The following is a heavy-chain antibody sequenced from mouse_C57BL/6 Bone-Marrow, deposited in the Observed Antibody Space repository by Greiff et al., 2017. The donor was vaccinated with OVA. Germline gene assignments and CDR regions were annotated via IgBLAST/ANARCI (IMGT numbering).Heavy chain of an antibody. CDR1: GYTFTSYG. CDR3: ARKRYYGSSPLYAMDY. CDR2: IYPRSGNT. J-gene: IGHJ4*01. V-gene: IGHV1-81*01. Sequence: QVQLQQSGAELARPGASVKLSCKASGYTFTSYGISWVKQRTGQGLEWIGEIYPRSGNTYYNEKFKGKATLTADKSSSPAYMELRSLTSEDSAVYFCARKRYYGSSPLYAMDYWGQGTSVTVSS. D-gene: IGHD1-1*01.